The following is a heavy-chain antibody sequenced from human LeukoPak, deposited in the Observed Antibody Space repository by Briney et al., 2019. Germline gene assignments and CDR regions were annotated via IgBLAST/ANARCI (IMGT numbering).Heavy chain of an antibody. J-gene: IGHJ3*02. CDR2: IYYSGST. D-gene: IGHD3-10*01. CDR1: GGSLSSYY. CDR3: ARDRRGLKNAFDM. Sequence: SETLSLTCTVSGGSLSSYYWSWMRQPPGKGLEWIGYIYYSGSTNYNPCLKSRVTISVDTSNNQLSLKLNSVTAADMAVYYCARDRRGLKNAFDMWGQGTMVTVSS. V-gene: IGHV4-59*01.